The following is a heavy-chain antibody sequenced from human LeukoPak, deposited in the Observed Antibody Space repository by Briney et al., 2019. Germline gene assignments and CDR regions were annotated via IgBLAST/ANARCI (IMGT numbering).Heavy chain of an antibody. CDR3: ARARTTVTQRDT. CDR2: FSAYNGNT. Sequence: GASVKVSCKASGYTFTSYGISWVRRAPGQGLGWMGWFSAYNGNTNYAQKLQGRVSMTIDTSTSTDYTELRSLRSDDMSVYYCARARTTVTQRDTWGQGTLVTVST. CDR1: GYTFTSYG. V-gene: IGHV1-18*03. J-gene: IGHJ4*02. D-gene: IGHD4-17*01.